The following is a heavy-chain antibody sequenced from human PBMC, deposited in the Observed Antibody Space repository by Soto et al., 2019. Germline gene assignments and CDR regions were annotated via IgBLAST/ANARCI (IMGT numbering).Heavy chain of an antibody. CDR1: GGSISSGGYY. CDR2: IYYSGST. D-gene: IGHD5-18*01. J-gene: IGHJ5*02. V-gene: IGHV4-31*03. CDR3: AGSGYSYGRNWFDP. Sequence: PSETLSLTCTVSGGSISSGGYYWSWIRQHPGKGLEWIGYIYYSGSTYYNPSLKSRVTISVDTSKNQFSLKLSSVTAADTAVYYCAGSGYSYGRNWFDPWGQGTLVTVSS.